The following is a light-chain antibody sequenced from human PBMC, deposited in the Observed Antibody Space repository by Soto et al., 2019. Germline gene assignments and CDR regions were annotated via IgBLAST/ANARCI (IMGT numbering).Light chain of an antibody. V-gene: IGKV3-20*01. CDR3: QQYGSSRTWT. CDR2: GAS. J-gene: IGKJ1*01. Sequence: EIVLTQSPGTLSLSPGERATLSCRASQSVSSSYLAWYQQKPGQAPRLLIYGASSRATGIPDRFSGSGSGTDFTLTISRLEPEDFAVYYCQQYGSSRTWTFGQGTTV. CDR1: QSVSSSY.